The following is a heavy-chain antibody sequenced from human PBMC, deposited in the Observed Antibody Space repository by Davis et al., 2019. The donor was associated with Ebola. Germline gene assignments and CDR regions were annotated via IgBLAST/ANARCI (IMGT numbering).Heavy chain of an antibody. D-gene: IGHD3-3*01. V-gene: IGHV3-21*04. CDR3: ARDVGYDFWMGWFDP. CDR2: ISSSSSYI. Sequence: GGSLRLSCAASGFTFSSYSMNWVRQAPGKGLEWVSSISSSSSYIYYADSVKGRFTISRDNAKNSLYLQMNSLRAEDTAVYYCARDVGYDFWMGWFDPWGQGTLVTVSS. J-gene: IGHJ5*02. CDR1: GFTFSSYS.